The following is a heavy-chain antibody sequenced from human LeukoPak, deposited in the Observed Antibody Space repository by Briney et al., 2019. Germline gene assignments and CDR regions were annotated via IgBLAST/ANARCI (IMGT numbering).Heavy chain of an antibody. Sequence: SETLSLTCTVSGGSITTNYWSWIRQPPGKALEWIGYISHIDSTNDNPSLKGRVTISKDTSKNQFSLKVTSVTPADTAVYYCARAGSVAASPIDYWGQGTLVIVSS. CDR2: ISHIDST. D-gene: IGHD2-15*01. J-gene: IGHJ4*02. V-gene: IGHV4-59*01. CDR3: ARAGSVAASPIDY. CDR1: GGSITTNY.